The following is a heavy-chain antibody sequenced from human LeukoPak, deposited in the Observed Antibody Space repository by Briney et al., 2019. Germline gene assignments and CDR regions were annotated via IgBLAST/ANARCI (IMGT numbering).Heavy chain of an antibody. CDR3: AKSGGYGLIDY. D-gene: IGHD1-26*01. J-gene: IGHJ4*02. CDR2: IYHSGST. Sequence: PSETLSLSCTVSGYSISSGYYWGWIRQPPGKGLEWIGSIYHSGSTYYNPSLKSRVTISEDTSKNQFSLKLSSVTASDTAMYYCAKSGGYGLIDYWGQGTRVTVSS. CDR1: GYSISSGYY. V-gene: IGHV4-38-2*02.